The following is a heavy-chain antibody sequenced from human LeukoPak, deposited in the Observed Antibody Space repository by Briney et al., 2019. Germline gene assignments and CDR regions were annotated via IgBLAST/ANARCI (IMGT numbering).Heavy chain of an antibody. Sequence: PGGSLRLSCAASGFTFSNAWMSWVRQAPGKGLEWVGRIKSKTDGGTTDYAAPVKGRFTISRDDSKNTLYLQMSSLKTEGTAVYYCTTVFHRITIFGVVIFFDYSGQGTLVTVSS. CDR2: IKSKTDGGTT. V-gene: IGHV3-15*01. J-gene: IGHJ4*02. CDR1: GFTFSNAW. CDR3: TTVFHRITIFGVVIFFDY. D-gene: IGHD3-3*01.